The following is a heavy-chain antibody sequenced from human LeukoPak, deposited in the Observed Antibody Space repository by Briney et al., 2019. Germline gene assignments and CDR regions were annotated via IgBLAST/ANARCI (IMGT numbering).Heavy chain of an antibody. CDR1: GGSISSGDYY. CDR3: ARENIVVVPAAISDAFDI. V-gene: IGHV4-30-4*08. Sequence: KSSETLSLTCTVSGGSISSGDYYWSWIRQPPGKGLEWIGYIYYSGSTYYNPSLKSRVTISVETSKNQFSLKLSSVTAADTAVYYCARENIVVVPAAISDAFDIWGQGTMVTVSS. D-gene: IGHD2-2*01. J-gene: IGHJ3*02. CDR2: IYYSGST.